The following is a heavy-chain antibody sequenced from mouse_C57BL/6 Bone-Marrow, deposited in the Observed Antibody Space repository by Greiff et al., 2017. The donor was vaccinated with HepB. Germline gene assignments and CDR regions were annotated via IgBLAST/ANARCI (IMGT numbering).Heavy chain of an antibody. D-gene: IGHD1-1*01. J-gene: IGHJ1*03. CDR3: ARMDYGSSSYWYFDV. Sequence: VKLQESGPGLVAPSQSLSITCTVSGFSLTSYAISWVRQPPGKGLEWLGVIWTGGGTNYNSALKSRLSISKDNSKSQVFLKMNSLQTDDTARYYCARMDYGSSSYWYFDVWGTGTTVTVSS. V-gene: IGHV2-9-1*01. CDR2: IWTGGGT. CDR1: GFSLTSYA.